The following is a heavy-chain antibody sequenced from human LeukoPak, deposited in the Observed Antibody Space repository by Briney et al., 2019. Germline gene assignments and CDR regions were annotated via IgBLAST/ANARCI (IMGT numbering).Heavy chain of an antibody. Sequence: GGSLRLSCAASGFTFSSYSMNWVRQAPGKGLEWVSSISSSSSYIYYADSVKGRFTISRDNAKNSLYLQMNSLRAEDTAVYYCARAPKFRLVGVPKGPFDPWGQGTLVTVSS. CDR3: ARAPKFRLVGVPKGPFDP. CDR1: GFTFSSYS. V-gene: IGHV3-21*04. CDR2: ISSSSSYI. D-gene: IGHD1-26*01. J-gene: IGHJ5*02.